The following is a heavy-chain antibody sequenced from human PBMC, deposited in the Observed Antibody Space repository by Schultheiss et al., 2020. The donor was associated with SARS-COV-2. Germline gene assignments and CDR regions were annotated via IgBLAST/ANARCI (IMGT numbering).Heavy chain of an antibody. J-gene: IGHJ4*02. CDR3: ARDAFPFPYCTNGVCYVY. CDR2: IYYSGST. CDR1: GGSISSSSYY. V-gene: IGHV4-39*07. Sequence: SETLSLTCTVSGGSISSSSYYWGWIRQPPGKGLEWIGSIYYSGSTYYNPSLKSRVTISVDTSKNQFSLKLSSVTAADTAVYYCARDAFPFPYCTNGVCYVYWGQGTLGTVSS. D-gene: IGHD2-8*01.